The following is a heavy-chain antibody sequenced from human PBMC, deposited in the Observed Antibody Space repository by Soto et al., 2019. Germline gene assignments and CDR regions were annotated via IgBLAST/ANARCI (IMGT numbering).Heavy chain of an antibody. V-gene: IGHV4-59*08. CDR3: AGGGSIVVATRRLMDV. J-gene: IGHJ6*03. D-gene: IGHD3-22*01. Sequence: QVQLQESGPGLVKPSETLSLTCTVSGGSISSHYWSWIRQAPGKGLEWIANINYNGNTNYNPSLKSRVTISVDTSKNQFSLTVISVTAADTAVYYCAGGGSIVVATRRLMDVWGRGTTVTVSS. CDR1: GGSISSHY. CDR2: INYNGNT.